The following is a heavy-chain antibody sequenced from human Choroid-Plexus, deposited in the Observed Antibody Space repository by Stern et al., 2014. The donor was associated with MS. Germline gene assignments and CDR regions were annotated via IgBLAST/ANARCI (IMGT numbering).Heavy chain of an antibody. V-gene: IGHV1-69*01. CDR2: IIPIFGTP. CDR1: GGTFSSQA. Sequence: QMQLVQSGTEVKKPGSSVKVSCRASGGTFSSQAINWVRQAPGQGLEWVGGIIPIFGTPNYAQKVQDRVTITADESTSTAHMDLSSLRSEDTAVYYCATPSTVTVGGMDVWGQGTTVTVSS. J-gene: IGHJ6*02. CDR3: ATPSTVTVGGMDV. D-gene: IGHD4-17*01.